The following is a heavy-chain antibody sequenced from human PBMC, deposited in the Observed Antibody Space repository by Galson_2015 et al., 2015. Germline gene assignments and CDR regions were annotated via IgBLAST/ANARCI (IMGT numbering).Heavy chain of an antibody. V-gene: IGHV4-39*01. D-gene: IGHD1-26*01. CDR2: IYYSGST. J-gene: IGHJ3*02. CDR3: ARAGGGYSGSYYSILHDAFDI. CDR1: GGSISSRSYY. Sequence: ETLSLTCTVSGGSISSRSYYWGWIRQPPGKGLEWIGSIYYSGSTYYNPSLKSRVTISVDTSKNQFSLKLSSVTAADTAVYYCARAGGGYSGSYYSILHDAFDIWGQGTMVTVSS.